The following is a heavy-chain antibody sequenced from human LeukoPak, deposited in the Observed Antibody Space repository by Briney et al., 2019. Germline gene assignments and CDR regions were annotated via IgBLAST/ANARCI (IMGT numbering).Heavy chain of an antibody. V-gene: IGHV1-18*01. J-gene: IGHJ4*02. D-gene: IGHD1-26*01. CDR2: ISAYNGYT. CDR3: ARVGGNYEGLIDY. Sequence: ASVKVSCKASGYTFTDYPIGWVQQAPGQGLEWMGWISAYNGYTNYPQSLQGRVTMTTDTSTGTAYMELRSLRFDDTAIYYCARVGGNYEGLIDYWGQGTLVTVSS. CDR1: GYTFTDYP.